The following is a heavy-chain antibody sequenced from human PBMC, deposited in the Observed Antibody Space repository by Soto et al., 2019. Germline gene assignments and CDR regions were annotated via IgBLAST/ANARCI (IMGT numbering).Heavy chain of an antibody. CDR1: GFTFSSYG. CDR2: ISYDGSNK. V-gene: IGHV3-30*18. D-gene: IGHD5-12*01. J-gene: IGHJ4*02. Sequence: GGSLRLSCAASGFTFSSYGMHWVRQAPGKGLEWVAVISYDGSNKYYADSVKGRFTISRDNSKNTLYLQMNSLRAEDTAVYYCAKEGGQQDIVATMVYWGQGTLVTVSS. CDR3: AKEGGQQDIVATMVY.